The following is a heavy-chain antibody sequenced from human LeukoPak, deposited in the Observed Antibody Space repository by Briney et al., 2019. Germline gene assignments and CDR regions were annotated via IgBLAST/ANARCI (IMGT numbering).Heavy chain of an antibody. CDR3: ARDSPRLRFLEWLFHSANWFDP. J-gene: IGHJ5*02. Sequence: GGSLRLSCAASGFTFSSYAMHWVRQAPGKGLEWVAVISYDGSNKYYADSVKGRFTIFRDNSKNTLYLQMNSLRAEDTAVYYCARDSPRLRFLEWLFHSANWFDPWGQGTLVTVSS. CDR2: ISYDGSNK. CDR1: GFTFSSYA. D-gene: IGHD3-3*01. V-gene: IGHV3-30*04.